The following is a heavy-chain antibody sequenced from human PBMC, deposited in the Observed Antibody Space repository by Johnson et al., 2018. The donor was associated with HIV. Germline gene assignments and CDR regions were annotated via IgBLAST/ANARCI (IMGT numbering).Heavy chain of an antibody. J-gene: IGHJ3*01. CDR1: GFTFDHYA. Sequence: VQLVESGGAVVQPGGSLRLSCAVSGFTFDHYAMHWVRQAPGKGLEWVSLISWDGDPSYYADSAQGRFTISRDNSKNSLYLQMNSLRAEDTALYYCAKDSDTYYYGSGDAFDVWGQGTMVTVSS. D-gene: IGHD3-10*01. CDR2: ISWDGDPS. CDR3: AKDSDTYYYGSGDAFDV. V-gene: IGHV3-43D*03.